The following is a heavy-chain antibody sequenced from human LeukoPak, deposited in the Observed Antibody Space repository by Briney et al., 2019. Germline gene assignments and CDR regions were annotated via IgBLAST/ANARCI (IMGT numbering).Heavy chain of an antibody. CDR2: INXDXXST. Sequence: GGSXRLSCAASXXTFXXXXXXXXXXXPXXXXXXXXRINXDXXSTXXADSVKGRFTISRDNAKNTLYLQMNSLRAXDTAVXYCXTLPGSHDFDYXGQGTLVTVSS. CDR3: XTLPGSHDFDY. CDR1: XXTFXXXX. D-gene: IGHD1-26*01. V-gene: IGHV3-74*01. J-gene: IGHJ4*02.